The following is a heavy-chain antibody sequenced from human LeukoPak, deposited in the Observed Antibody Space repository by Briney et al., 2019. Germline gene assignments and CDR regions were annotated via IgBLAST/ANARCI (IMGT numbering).Heavy chain of an antibody. J-gene: IGHJ4*02. Sequence: GGSLRLSCAASGFTFSSYWMSWVRQAPGKGPEWVANIKQDGSEKYYVDSVKGRFTISRDNAKNSLYLQMNSLRAEDTAVYYCARDLYYDSSGYYPFDYWGQGTLVTVSS. CDR1: GFTFSSYW. V-gene: IGHV3-7*04. CDR2: IKQDGSEK. CDR3: ARDLYYDSSGYYPFDY. D-gene: IGHD3-22*01.